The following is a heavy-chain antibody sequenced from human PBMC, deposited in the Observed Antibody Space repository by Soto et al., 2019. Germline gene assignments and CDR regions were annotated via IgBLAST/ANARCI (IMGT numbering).Heavy chain of an antibody. CDR3: ASTALVDRGYSYGSLFDY. V-gene: IGHV1-69*13. J-gene: IGHJ4*02. Sequence: GASVKVSCKASGGTFSSYAISWVRQAPGQGLEWMGGIIPIFGTANYAQKFQGRVTITADESTSTAYMELSSLRSEDTAVYYCASTALVDRGYSYGSLFDYWGQGTLVTVSS. CDR1: GGTFSSYA. D-gene: IGHD5-18*01. CDR2: IIPIFGTA.